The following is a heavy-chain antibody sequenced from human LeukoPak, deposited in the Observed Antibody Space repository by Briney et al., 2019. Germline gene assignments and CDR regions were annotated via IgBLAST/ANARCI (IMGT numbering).Heavy chain of an antibody. CDR2: INHSGST. D-gene: IGHD2-2*01. J-gene: IGHJ4*02. V-gene: IGHV4-34*01. Sequence: SETLSLTCAVHGGSFSGYYWSWIRQPPGKGLEWIGEINHSGSTNYNPSLKSRVTISVDTSKNQFSLKLSSVTAADTAVYYCARVGYCSSTSCPDYWGQGTLVTVSS. CDR1: GGSFSGYY. CDR3: ARVGYCSSTSCPDY.